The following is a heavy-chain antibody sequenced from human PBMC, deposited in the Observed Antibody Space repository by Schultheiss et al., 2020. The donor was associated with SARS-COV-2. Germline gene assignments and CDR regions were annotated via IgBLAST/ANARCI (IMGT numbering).Heavy chain of an antibody. CDR3: ARRGTGTHFDY. Sequence: GGSLRLSCKGSGYTFTIYCIGWVRQMPGKGLEWMGIIYPADSDTRYNPTFQGQVTISADKSINTAYLQWSSLQASDSAMFYCARRGTGTHFDYWGRGTLVTVSS. CDR2: IYPADSDT. D-gene: IGHD3/OR15-3a*01. J-gene: IGHJ4*02. CDR1: GYTFTIYC. V-gene: IGHV5-51*01.